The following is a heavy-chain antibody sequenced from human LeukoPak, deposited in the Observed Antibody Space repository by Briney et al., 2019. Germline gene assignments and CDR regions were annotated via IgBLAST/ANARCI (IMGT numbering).Heavy chain of an antibody. CDR2: ISGSGGST. CDR3: AKDFSRANYYDSSGYYFDAFDI. D-gene: IGHD3-22*01. Sequence: GALRLSCAASGFTFSSYAMSWVRQAPGKGLEWVSAISGSGGSTYCADSVKGRFTISRDNSKNTLYLQMNSLRAEDTAVYYCAKDFSRANYYDSSGYYFDAFDIWGQGTMVTVSS. CDR1: GFTFSSYA. V-gene: IGHV3-23*01. J-gene: IGHJ3*02.